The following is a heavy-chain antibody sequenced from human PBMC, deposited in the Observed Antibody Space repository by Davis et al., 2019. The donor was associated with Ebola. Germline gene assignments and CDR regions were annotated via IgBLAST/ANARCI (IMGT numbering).Heavy chain of an antibody. J-gene: IGHJ4*02. D-gene: IGHD4-17*01. CDR2: IYPGDSDT. V-gene: IGHV5-51*01. CDR1: GYSFTSYW. CDR3: ATLRSAVTTDYFDF. Sequence: GESLKISCQGSGYSFTSYWIGWVRQLPGKGLEWMGIIYPGDSDTRYSPSFQGQVTISADKSISTAYLQWSSLEASDTAIYYCATLRSAVTTDYFDFWGQGTLVTVSS.